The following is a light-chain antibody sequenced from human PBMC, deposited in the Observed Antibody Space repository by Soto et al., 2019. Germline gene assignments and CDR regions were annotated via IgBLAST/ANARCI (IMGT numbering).Light chain of an antibody. CDR3: QHYASSPIYT. Sequence: EIVLTQSPGTLSLPPGGRATLSCRASQIVSATHLAWYQQRPGRAPRLLIYGPSTRAPGIPDRFSGSGSGTDFTLTIIRRQPEDFAVYYCQHYASSPIYTFGQGTKLENK. V-gene: IGKV3-20*01. J-gene: IGKJ2*01. CDR1: QIVSATH. CDR2: GPS.